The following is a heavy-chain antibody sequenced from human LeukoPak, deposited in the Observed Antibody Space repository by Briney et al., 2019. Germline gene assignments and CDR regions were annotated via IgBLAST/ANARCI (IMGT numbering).Heavy chain of an antibody. CDR2: ISGSGGST. D-gene: IGHD4-23*01. Sequence: GGSLRLSCAASGFTFSSYAMSWVRQAPGKGLEWVSTISGSGGSTYYADSVKGRFTISRDNSKNTLYLQMNSLRAEDTAVYYCAKDKSYGGNYLDYWGQGTLVTVSS. CDR3: AKDKSYGGNYLDY. V-gene: IGHV3-23*01. CDR1: GFTFSSYA. J-gene: IGHJ4*02.